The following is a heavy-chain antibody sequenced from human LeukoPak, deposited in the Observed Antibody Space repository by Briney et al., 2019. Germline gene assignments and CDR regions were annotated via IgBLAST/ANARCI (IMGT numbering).Heavy chain of an antibody. CDR2: ISWNSGSI. D-gene: IGHD1-26*01. Sequence: GRSLRLSCAASGFTFDDYAMHWVRQAPGKGLEWVSGISWNSGSIGYADSVKGRFTISRDNAKNSLYLQMDSLRAEDTALYYCAKGVGATRGSFDYWGQGTLVTVSS. CDR1: GFTFDDYA. CDR3: AKGVGATRGSFDY. V-gene: IGHV3-9*01. J-gene: IGHJ4*02.